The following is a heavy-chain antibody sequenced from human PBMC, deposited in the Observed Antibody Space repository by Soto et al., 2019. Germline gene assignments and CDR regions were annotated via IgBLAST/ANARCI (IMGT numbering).Heavy chain of an antibody. CDR1: GGTFSSYT. CDR2: IIPILGIA. V-gene: IGHV1-69*08. CDR3: AIDELTSPGSKGYY. Sequence: QVQLVQSGAEVKKPGSSVKVSCKASGGTFSSYTINWVRQAPGQGREWMGRIIPILGIANYAQRFQGRVTITADNSTTTVYMDLGSLISEETAVYDCAIDELTSPGSKGYYWGQGTLVTVSS. D-gene: IGHD4-4*01. J-gene: IGHJ4*02.